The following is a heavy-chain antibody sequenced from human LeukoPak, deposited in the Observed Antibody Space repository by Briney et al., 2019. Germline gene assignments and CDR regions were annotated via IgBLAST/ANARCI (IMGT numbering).Heavy chain of an antibody. J-gene: IGHJ6*02. CDR1: GFTFSSYE. CDR2: ISSSGSTI. V-gene: IGHV3-48*03. Sequence: GGSLRLSCAASGFTFSSYEMNWVRQAPGKGLEWVSYISSSGSTIYYADSVKGRFTISRDNAKNSLYLQMNNLRAEDTAVYYCARARPYYYYGMDVWGQGTTVTVSS. CDR3: ARARPYYYYGMDV.